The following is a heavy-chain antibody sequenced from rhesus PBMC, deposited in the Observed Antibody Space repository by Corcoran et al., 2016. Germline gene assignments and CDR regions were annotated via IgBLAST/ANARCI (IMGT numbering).Heavy chain of an antibody. CDR3: AREVPIDY. CDR2: INSSSGTT. D-gene: IGHD1-1*01. V-gene: IGHV4S12*01. CDR1: GGSISGGYYY. J-gene: IGHJ4*01. Sequence: QVKLQESGPGLVKPLETLSLTCAVSGGSISGGYYYWSWIRQPPGKGLGWIGGINSSSGTTFYNPSLKSRVTISKATSKNQFSLKLSSVTAADTAVYYCAREVPIDYWGQGVLVTVSS.